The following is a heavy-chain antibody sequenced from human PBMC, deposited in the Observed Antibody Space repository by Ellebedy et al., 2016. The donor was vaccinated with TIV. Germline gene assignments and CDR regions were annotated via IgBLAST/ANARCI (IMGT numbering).Heavy chain of an antibody. CDR2: IYWDDDK. CDR1: GFSLSTSGVG. CDR3: ALVDTAMSFDY. J-gene: IGHJ4*02. D-gene: IGHD5-18*01. Sequence: SGPTLVXPTQPLTLTCTFSGFSLSTSGVGVGWIRQPPEKALEWLALIYWDDDKRYSPSLKSRLTITKDTSKNQVVLTMTNMDPVDTATYYCALVDTAMSFDYWGQGTLVTVSS. V-gene: IGHV2-5*02.